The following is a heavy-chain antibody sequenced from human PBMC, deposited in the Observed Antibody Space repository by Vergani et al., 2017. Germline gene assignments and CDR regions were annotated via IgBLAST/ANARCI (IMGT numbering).Heavy chain of an antibody. V-gene: IGHV3-7*01. D-gene: IGHD3-3*01. CDR3: ARSLLRFLEWSLPWNSYYGMDV. J-gene: IGHJ6*02. CDR1: GFTFSRYW. Sequence: EVQLVESGGGLVQPGGSLRLSCAASGFTFSRYWMSWVRQAPGKGLEWVANIKQDGSEKYYVDSVKGRFTISRDNAKNSLYLQMNSLRAEDTAVYYCARSLLRFLEWSLPWNSYYGMDVWGQGTTVTVSS. CDR2: IKQDGSEK.